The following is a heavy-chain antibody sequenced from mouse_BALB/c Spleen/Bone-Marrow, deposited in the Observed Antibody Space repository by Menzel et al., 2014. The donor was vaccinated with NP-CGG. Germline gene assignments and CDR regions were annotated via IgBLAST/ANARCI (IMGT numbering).Heavy chain of an antibody. J-gene: IGHJ1*01. D-gene: IGHD1-1*01. CDR1: AYTFTSYW. CDR2: IYPGDGDT. CDR3: ARGYYYGSIYGWYFDV. V-gene: IGHV1-87*01. Sequence: QVQLQQSGAELARPGASVKLSCKASAYTFTSYWMQWVKQRPGQGLEWIGAIYPGDGDTRYTQKFKGKATLTADKSSSTAYMQLSSLASEDSAVYYCARGYYYGSIYGWYFDVWGAGTTVTVSS.